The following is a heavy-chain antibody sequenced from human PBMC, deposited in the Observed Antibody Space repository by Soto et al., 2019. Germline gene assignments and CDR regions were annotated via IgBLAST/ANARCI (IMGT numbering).Heavy chain of an antibody. V-gene: IGHV3-7*01. J-gene: IGHJ4*02. CDR2: IKQDGSEN. Sequence: GGSLRLSCAASGFTFSNYWMSWVRQAPGKGLEWVANIKQDGSENYYVDSVNGRFTTSRDNTKNSFYLQMNSLRAEDTAAYYSERDHINGWKFDYWGRGTLVTVSS. D-gene: IGHD6-19*01. CDR1: GFTFSNYW. CDR3: ERDHINGWKFDY.